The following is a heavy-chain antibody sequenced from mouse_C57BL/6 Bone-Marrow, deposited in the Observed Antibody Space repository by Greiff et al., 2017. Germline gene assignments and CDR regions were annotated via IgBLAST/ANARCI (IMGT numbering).Heavy chain of an antibody. Sequence: EVQLVESGGGLVQPKGSLKLSCAASGFSFNTYAMNWVRQAPGKGLEWVARIRSKSNNYATYYADSVKDRFTISRDDSESMLYLQMNNLKTEDTAMYYCVRRSYDYAFDYWGQGTLVTVSA. J-gene: IGHJ3*01. V-gene: IGHV10-1*01. CDR2: IRSKSNNYAT. CDR1: GFSFNTYA. CDR3: VRRSYDYAFDY. D-gene: IGHD2-4*01.